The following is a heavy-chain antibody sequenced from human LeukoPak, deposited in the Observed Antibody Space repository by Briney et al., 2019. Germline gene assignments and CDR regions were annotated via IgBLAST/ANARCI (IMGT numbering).Heavy chain of an antibody. CDR1: GFTFSDHW. Sequence: PGGSLRLSCVASGFTFSDHWMHWVRQAPGKGLVWVSRINTDGSHTIYADSVKGRFTISRDNSKNTLYLQMNSLRAEDTAVYYCARDWYGVDVWGQGTTVTVSS. V-gene: IGHV3-74*01. CDR3: ARDWYGVDV. J-gene: IGHJ6*02. CDR2: INTDGSHT.